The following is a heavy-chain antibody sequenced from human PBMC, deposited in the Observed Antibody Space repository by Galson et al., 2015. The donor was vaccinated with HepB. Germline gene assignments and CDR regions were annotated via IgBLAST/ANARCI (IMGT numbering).Heavy chain of an antibody. CDR2: ISNSGSHT. Sequence: SLRLSCAASGFIFSTYSMNWVRQAPGKGLEWVSSISNSGSHTYYADSVKGRFTTPRDNAKTSLYLQMNSLRAEDTAVYYCARLTSSSSDPSDYWGQGTLVTVSS. CDR1: GFIFSTYS. CDR3: ARLTSSSSDPSDY. D-gene: IGHD6-6*01. J-gene: IGHJ4*02. V-gene: IGHV3-21*03.